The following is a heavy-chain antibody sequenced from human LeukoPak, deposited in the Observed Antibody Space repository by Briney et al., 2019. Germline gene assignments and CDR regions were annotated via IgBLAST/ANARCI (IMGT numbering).Heavy chain of an antibody. D-gene: IGHD5-24*01. V-gene: IGHV4-59*12. Sequence: PSETLSLTCTVSGGSISSYYWSWIRQPPGKGLEWIGYIYYSGSTNYNPSLKSRVTISVDTSKNQFSLKLSSVTAADTAVYFCARGGDAHKGGNYWGQGTLVTVSS. CDR1: GGSISSYY. CDR3: ARGGDAHKGGNY. CDR2: IYYSGST. J-gene: IGHJ4*02.